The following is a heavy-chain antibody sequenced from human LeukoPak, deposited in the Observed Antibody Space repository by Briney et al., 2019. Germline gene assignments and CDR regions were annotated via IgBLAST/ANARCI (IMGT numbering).Heavy chain of an antibody. CDR1: GGSISSYY. D-gene: IGHD6-19*01. Sequence: SETLSLTCTVSGGSISSYYWSWIRQPPGKGLEWIGYIYYSGSTNYNPSLKSRVTISVDTSKNQFSLKLSSVTAADTAVYYCARVRSSGWSPCDYWGQGTLVTVSS. CDR3: ARVRSSGWSPCDY. J-gene: IGHJ4*02. CDR2: IYYSGST. V-gene: IGHV4-59*01.